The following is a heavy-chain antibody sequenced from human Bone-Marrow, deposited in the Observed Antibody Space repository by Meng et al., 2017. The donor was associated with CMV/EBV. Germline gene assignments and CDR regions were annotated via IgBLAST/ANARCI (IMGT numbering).Heavy chain of an antibody. CDR1: GGSISSYY. CDR2: IYYSGST. D-gene: IGHD1-26*01. CDR3: ASADSGSYDY. J-gene: IGHJ4*02. Sequence: CTVSGGSISSYYWSWIRQPPGKGLEWIGYIYYSGSTNYNPSLKSRVTISVDTSKNQFSLKLSSVAAADTAVYYCASADSGSYDYWGQGTLVTVSS. V-gene: IGHV4-59*01.